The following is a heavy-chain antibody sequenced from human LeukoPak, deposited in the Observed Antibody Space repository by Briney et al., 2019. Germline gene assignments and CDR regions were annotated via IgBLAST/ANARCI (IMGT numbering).Heavy chain of an antibody. V-gene: IGHV3-74*01. J-gene: IGHJ5*02. CDR2: IDTDGSTT. Sequence: GESLGLSCGASGFTFSDHWMHWVRQAPGKGLVWVSGIDTDGSTTRYADSVKGRFTISRDNAKNTLYLQMNTLRAEDTAVYYCARDRPHNWFDPWGQGTLVTVSS. CDR3: ARDRPHNWFDP. CDR1: GFTFSDHW.